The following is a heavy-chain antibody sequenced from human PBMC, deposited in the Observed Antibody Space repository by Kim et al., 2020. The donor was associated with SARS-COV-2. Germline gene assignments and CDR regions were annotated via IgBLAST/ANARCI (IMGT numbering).Heavy chain of an antibody. CDR2: ISAYNGNT. CDR3: ARDGSYYDFWSGYGWFDP. D-gene: IGHD3-3*01. V-gene: IGHV1-18*01. CDR1: GYTFTSYG. Sequence: ASVKVSCKASGYTFTSYGISWVRQAPGQGLEWMGWISAYNGNTNYAQKLQGRVTMTTDTSTSTAYMELRSLRSDDTAVYYCARDGSYYDFWSGYGWFDPWGQGTLVTVSS. J-gene: IGHJ5*02.